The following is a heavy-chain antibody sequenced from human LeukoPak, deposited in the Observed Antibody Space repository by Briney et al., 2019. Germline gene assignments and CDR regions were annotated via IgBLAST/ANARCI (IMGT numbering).Heavy chain of an antibody. J-gene: IGHJ4*02. Sequence: PSETLSLTCTVSGGSISIYYWSWIREPPGTGEGRRGHIYYSGSTNYNPSLKSRVTISLDTSKNEYSLKLSSVPAADTAVYYCARTTYYYGSGSYYIGSSFDYWGQGTLVTVSS. CDR3: ARTTYYYGSGSYYIGSSFDY. CDR2: IYYSGST. D-gene: IGHD3-10*01. V-gene: IGHV4-59*01. CDR1: GGSISIYY.